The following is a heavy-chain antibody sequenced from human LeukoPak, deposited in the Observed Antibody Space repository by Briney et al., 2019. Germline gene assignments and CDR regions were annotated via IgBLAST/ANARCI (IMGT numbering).Heavy chain of an antibody. CDR1: GGSISSSSYY. CDR3: ARDPNVGYCSGGSCHGY. CDR2: IYYSGST. Sequence: SETLSLTCTVSGGSISSSSYYWGWLRQPPGKGLEWIGSIYYSGSTYYNPSLKSRVTISVDTSKNQFSLKLSSVTAADTAVYYCARDPNVGYCSGGSCHGYWGQGTLVTVSS. J-gene: IGHJ4*02. D-gene: IGHD2-15*01. V-gene: IGHV4-39*07.